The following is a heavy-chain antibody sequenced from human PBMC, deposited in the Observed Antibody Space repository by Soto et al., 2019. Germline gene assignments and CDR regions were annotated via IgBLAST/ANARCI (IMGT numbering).Heavy chain of an antibody. CDR3: ARGARFGDRRYMDV. D-gene: IGHD3-10*01. V-gene: IGHV4-59*12. CDR1: GGSISSYY. CDR2: VYYSGET. J-gene: IGHJ6*03. Sequence: SETLSLTCTVSGGSISSYYWFWIRQSPGRGLEWIGYVYYSGETNYNPSLESRVTISVDTSENQFSLKLNSVTAADTAVYYCARGARFGDRRYMDVWGKGTTVTVSS.